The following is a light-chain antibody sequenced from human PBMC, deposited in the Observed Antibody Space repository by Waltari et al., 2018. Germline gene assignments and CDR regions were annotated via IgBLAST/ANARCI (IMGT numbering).Light chain of an antibody. CDR3: ALYMGSGIWV. J-gene: IGLJ3*02. Sequence: QTVVTQEPSLSVSPGGTVTLTCALSSGSVSTTSYASWYQQTPGQAPRPLVDKINSRSSGGPDRFSGALLWNKAALTSTGAQAEDESDYYCALYMGSGIWVFGGGTKLTVL. CDR2: KIN. V-gene: IGLV8-61*01. CDR1: SGSVSTTSY.